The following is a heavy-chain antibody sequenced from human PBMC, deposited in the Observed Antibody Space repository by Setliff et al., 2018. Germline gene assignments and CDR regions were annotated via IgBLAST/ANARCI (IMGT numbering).Heavy chain of an antibody. CDR2: ISGSSNTI. J-gene: IGHJ4*02. D-gene: IGHD2-2*01. CDR3: ARDSGDCSSTSCYRFDY. Sequence: PGGSLRLSCAASEFTFSSYSMNWVRQAPGKGLDWVSYISGSSNTIYYADSVKGRFTISRDNAKNSLYLQMNSLRAEDTAVYDCARDSGDCSSTSCYRFDYWGQGALLTVFS. CDR1: EFTFSSYS. V-gene: IGHV3-48*01.